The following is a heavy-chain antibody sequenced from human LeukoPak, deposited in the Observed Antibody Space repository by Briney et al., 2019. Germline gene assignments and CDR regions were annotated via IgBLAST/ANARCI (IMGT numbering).Heavy chain of an antibody. CDR1: GYTFTSYA. J-gene: IGHJ6*02. CDR2: INTNTGNP. CDR3: ARESAVTLPDYYYYYGMDV. Sequence: GASVKVSCKASGYTFTSYAMNWVRQAPGQGLEWMRWINTNTGNPTYAQGFTGRFVFSLDTSVSTAYLQISSLKAEDTAVYYCARESAVTLPDYYYYYGMDVWGQGTTVTVSS. D-gene: IGHD5-18*01. V-gene: IGHV7-4-1*02.